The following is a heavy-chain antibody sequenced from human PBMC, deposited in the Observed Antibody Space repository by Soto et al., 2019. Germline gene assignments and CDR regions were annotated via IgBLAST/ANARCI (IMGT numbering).Heavy chain of an antibody. CDR2: IKQDGSGK. J-gene: IGHJ3*02. V-gene: IGHV3-7*01. D-gene: IGHD3-16*02. CDR3: ARDRRYDYIWGSYRPPGAFDI. CDR1: GFTFSSYW. Sequence: GGSLRLSCAASGFTFSSYWMSWVRQAPGKGQEWVANIKQDGSGKYYVDSVKGRFTISRDNAKNSLYLQMNSLRAEDAAVYYCARDRRYDYIWGSYRPPGAFDIWGQGTMVTVSS.